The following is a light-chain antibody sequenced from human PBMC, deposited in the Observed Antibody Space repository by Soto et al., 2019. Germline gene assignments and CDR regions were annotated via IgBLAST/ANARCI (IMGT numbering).Light chain of an antibody. CDR1: SGHSSYA. J-gene: IGLJ2*01. CDR3: QTWGTGIVI. V-gene: IGLV4-69*01. Sequence: QLVLTQSPSASASLGASVKVTCTLSSGHSSYAIAWHQQQPEKGPRYLMRLNSDGSHNKGDGIPDRFSGSSSGAERYLNISSLQSEDEADYYCQTWGTGIVIFGGGTKLTVL. CDR2: LNSDGSH.